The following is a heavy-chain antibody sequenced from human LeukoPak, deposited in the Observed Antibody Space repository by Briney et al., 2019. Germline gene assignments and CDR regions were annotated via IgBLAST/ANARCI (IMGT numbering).Heavy chain of an antibody. D-gene: IGHD3-22*01. Sequence: GGSLRLSCAASGFTFSSYWMSWVRQAPGKGLEWVANIKRDGSEKYYVDSVKGRFTISRDNAKNSLYLQMNSLRAEDTAVYYCARPFHITMMQLFDYWGQGTLVTVSS. CDR3: ARPFHITMMQLFDY. CDR1: GFTFSSYW. CDR2: IKRDGSEK. J-gene: IGHJ4*02. V-gene: IGHV3-7*01.